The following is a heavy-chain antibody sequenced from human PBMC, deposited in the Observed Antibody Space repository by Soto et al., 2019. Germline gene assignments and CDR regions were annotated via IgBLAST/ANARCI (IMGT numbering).Heavy chain of an antibody. Sequence: ASVKVSCKASGYDFSSYAMHWVRQAPGQRLEWMGWINIGSGNTEYSQNFQDRITITRDTSSSTVYMELNSLKSEDTAVYYCARRGFHSYMDYYYYYGMDLWGQGTTVTVSS. CDR2: INIGSGNT. J-gene: IGHJ6*02. CDR3: ARRGFHSYMDYYYYYGMDL. V-gene: IGHV1-3*04. D-gene: IGHD5-18*01. CDR1: GYDFSSYA.